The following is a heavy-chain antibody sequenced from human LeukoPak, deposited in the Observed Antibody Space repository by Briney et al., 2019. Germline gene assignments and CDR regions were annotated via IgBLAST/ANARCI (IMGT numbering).Heavy chain of an antibody. V-gene: IGHV3-11*04. J-gene: IGHJ5*02. CDR1: GFTFSDYY. CDR2: ISSSGRYI. CDR3: VRDLGTTVTSRGTFDP. Sequence: SPGGSLRLSCAAPGFTFSDYYMSWIRQAPGKGLEWVSSISSSGRYIYYADSVKGRFTISRDNAKNSLYLQMNSLRAEDTAVYYCVRDLGTTVTSRGTFDPWGQGTLVTVSS. D-gene: IGHD4-17*01.